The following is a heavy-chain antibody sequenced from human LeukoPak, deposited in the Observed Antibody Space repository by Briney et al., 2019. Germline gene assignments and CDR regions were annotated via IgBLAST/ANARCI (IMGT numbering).Heavy chain of an antibody. Sequence: GGSLRLSCAASGFTFSSYAMSWVRQAPGKGLEWDSAISGSGGSTYYADSVKGRFTISRDNSKNTLYLQMNSLRAEDTAVYYCAKDKYSGYDEAFDYRGQGTLVTVSS. CDR3: AKDKYSGYDEAFDY. D-gene: IGHD5-12*01. CDR1: GFTFSSYA. J-gene: IGHJ4*02. V-gene: IGHV3-23*01. CDR2: ISGSGGST.